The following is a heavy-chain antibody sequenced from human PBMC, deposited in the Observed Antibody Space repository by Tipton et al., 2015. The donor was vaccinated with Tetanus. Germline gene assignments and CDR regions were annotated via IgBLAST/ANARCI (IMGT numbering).Heavy chain of an antibody. V-gene: IGHV3-7*04. J-gene: IGHJ4*02. Sequence: SLRLSCAASEFTLSRFWMSWVRQAPGKGLEWVANIKQDGSEKYFVDSVKGRFTISRDNARNSLYLQMTSLRAEDTAVYYCARGGTHYYGSGHDFWGQGTLVPVSS. D-gene: IGHD3-10*01. CDR1: EFTLSRFW. CDR2: IKQDGSEK. CDR3: ARGGTHYYGSGHDF.